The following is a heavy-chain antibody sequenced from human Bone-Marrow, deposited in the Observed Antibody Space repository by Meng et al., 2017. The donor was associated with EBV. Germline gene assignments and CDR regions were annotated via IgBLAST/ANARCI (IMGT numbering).Heavy chain of an antibody. CDR2: VSHSGST. CDR3: AASPGWWRLDY. J-gene: IGHJ4*02. Sequence: RLQESGPGLVKPSGTLSLTCAVSGASISSGYWWTWVRQPPGKGLEWIGEVSHSGSTNYNPSLKSRVTISLDKSENQFFLKVTSVTAADTAVYYCAASPGWWRLDYWGQGTLVTVSS. D-gene: IGHD6-19*01. CDR1: GASISSGYW. V-gene: IGHV4-4*02.